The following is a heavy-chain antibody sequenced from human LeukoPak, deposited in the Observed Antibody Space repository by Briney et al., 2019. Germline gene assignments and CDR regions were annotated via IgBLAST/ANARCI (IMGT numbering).Heavy chain of an antibody. V-gene: IGHV4-31*03. CDR1: GDTISSGGYY. J-gene: IGHJ4*02. D-gene: IGHD1-26*01. Sequence: SQTLSLTCTASGDTISSGGYYWSWIRQHPGKGLEWIGYIYNSGSTYYNPSLKSRVTISIDTSKRQFSLKLTSVTAADTAVYYCAREPTGSYSFDFWGQGTLVTVSS. CDR3: AREPTGSYSFDF. CDR2: IYNSGST.